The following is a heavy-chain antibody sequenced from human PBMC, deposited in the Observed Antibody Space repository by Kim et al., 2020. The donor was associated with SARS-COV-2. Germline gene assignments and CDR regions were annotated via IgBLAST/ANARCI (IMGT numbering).Heavy chain of an antibody. CDR2: IDTGGTT. D-gene: IGHD4-17*01. CDR3: ARDTDTQSRFFDL. J-gene: IGHJ2*01. V-gene: IGHV3-53*01. Sequence: GGSLRLSCAASGFSVSSHYMTWVRQAPGKGLEWVSVIDTGGTTYYADSVKGRFSISRDNSENTLYLQMNSLRAGDTAVYYCARDTDTQSRFFDLWGRGTLVTVSS. CDR1: GFSVSSHY.